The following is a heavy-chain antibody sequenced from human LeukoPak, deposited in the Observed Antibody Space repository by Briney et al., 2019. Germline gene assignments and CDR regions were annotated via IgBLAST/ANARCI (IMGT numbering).Heavy chain of an antibody. V-gene: IGHV4-34*01. CDR2: INHSGST. J-gene: IGHJ4*02. CDR3: ARAVGIVRFSRKPIDY. D-gene: IGHD3-3*01. Sequence: SETLSLTCTVSGGSIRSYYWSWIRQPPGKGLEWIGEINHSGSTNYNPSLKSRVTISVDTSKNQFSLKLSSVTAADAAVYYCARAVGIVRFSRKPIDYWGQGTLVTVSS. CDR1: GGSIRSYY.